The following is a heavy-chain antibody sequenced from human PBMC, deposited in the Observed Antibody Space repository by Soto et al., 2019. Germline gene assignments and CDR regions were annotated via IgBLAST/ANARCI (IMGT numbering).Heavy chain of an antibody. CDR1: GYTFTSYY. Sequence: QVQLVQSGAEVKKPGASVKVSCKASGYTFTSYYMHWVRQAPGQGLEWMGIINPSGGSTSYAQKFQGSVTMTRDTSTSTLYMELSSLRSEDTAVYYWPRDNSYGEGSFDYWGQGTLVTVSS. D-gene: IGHD4-17*01. V-gene: IGHV1-46*01. CDR3: PRDNSYGEGSFDY. CDR2: INPSGGST. J-gene: IGHJ4*02.